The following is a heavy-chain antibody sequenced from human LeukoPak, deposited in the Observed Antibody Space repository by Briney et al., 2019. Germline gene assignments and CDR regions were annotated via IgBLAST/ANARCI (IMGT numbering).Heavy chain of an antibody. CDR1: GGSISSYY. J-gene: IGHJ3*02. CDR3: ARGIAAAPGGFTDAFDI. D-gene: IGHD6-13*01. CDR2: IQTSGST. V-gene: IGHV4-4*07. Sequence: SETLSLTCTVSGGSISSYYWSWIRQPAGKGLEWIGRIQTSGSTNYNPSLKSRVTISVDTSKNQFSLKLSSVTAADTAVYYCARGIAAAPGGFTDAFDIWGQGTMVTVSS.